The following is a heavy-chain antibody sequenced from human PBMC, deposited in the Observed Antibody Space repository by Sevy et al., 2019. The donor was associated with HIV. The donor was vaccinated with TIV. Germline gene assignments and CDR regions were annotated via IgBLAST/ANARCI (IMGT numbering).Heavy chain of an antibody. CDR1: GFTFSRNA. CDR2: ITGSGGST. Sequence: GGSLRLSCAASGFTFSRNAMSWVRQAPGKGLEWASGITGSGGSTYYADPVKGRFTNSRDNFKKALYLQMNSLRVEDIAVYYCAKFRYCSSTSCYSIYYGMDVCGQGTTVTVSS. J-gene: IGHJ6*02. CDR3: AKFRYCSSTSCYSIYYGMDV. D-gene: IGHD2-2*02. V-gene: IGHV3-23*01.